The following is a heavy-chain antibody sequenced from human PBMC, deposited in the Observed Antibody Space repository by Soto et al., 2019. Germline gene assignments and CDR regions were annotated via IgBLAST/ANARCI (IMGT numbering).Heavy chain of an antibody. CDR3: ARTIAAAFNWFDP. V-gene: IGHV5-51*01. CDR1: GYSFTSYW. J-gene: IGHJ5*02. Sequence: LGESLKISCKGSGYSFTSYWIGWVRQMPGKGLEWMGIIYPGDSDTRYSPSFQGQVTISADKSISTAYLQWSSLKASDTAMYYCARTIAAAFNWFDPWGQGTLVTVSS. D-gene: IGHD6-13*01. CDR2: IYPGDSDT.